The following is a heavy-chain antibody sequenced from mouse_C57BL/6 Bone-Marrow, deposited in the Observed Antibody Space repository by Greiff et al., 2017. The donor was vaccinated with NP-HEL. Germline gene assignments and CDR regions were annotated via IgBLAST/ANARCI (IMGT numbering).Heavy chain of an antibody. CDR1: GYTFTSYW. Sequence: QVQLQQPGAELVKPGASVKLSCKASGYTFTSYWMHWVKQRPGQGLEWIGMIHPNSGSTNYNEKFKSKATLTVDKSSSTAYMQRSSLTSEDSAVYYGANDYGCPYAMDYWGQGTSVTVSS. D-gene: IGHD2-4*01. V-gene: IGHV1-64*01. CDR2: IHPNSGST. J-gene: IGHJ4*01. CDR3: ANDYGCPYAMDY.